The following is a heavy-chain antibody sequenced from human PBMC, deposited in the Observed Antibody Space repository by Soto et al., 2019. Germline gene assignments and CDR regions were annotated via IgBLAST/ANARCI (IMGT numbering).Heavy chain of an antibody. Sequence: SETLSLTCTVSGGSISSYYWSWIRQPPGKGLEWIGYIYYSGSTNYNPSLKSRVTISVDTSKNQFSLKLSSVTAADTAVYYCAVDRDYYYGMDVWGQGTTVTSP. CDR1: GGSISSYY. J-gene: IGHJ6*02. CDR3: AVDRDYYYGMDV. V-gene: IGHV4-59*01. CDR2: IYYSGST.